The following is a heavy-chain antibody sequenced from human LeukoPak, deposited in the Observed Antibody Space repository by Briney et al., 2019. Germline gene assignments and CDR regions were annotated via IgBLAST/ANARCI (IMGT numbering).Heavy chain of an antibody. CDR1: GYTFTGYY. J-gene: IGHJ6*02. CDR3: ARSDNYYYYYGMDV. Sequence: ASVMVSRKASGYTFTGYYMHWVRQAPGQGLEWMGWINPNSGGTNYAQKFQGRVTMTRDTSISTAYMELSRLRSDDTAVYYCARSDNYYYYYGMDVWGQGTTVTVSS. V-gene: IGHV1-2*02. CDR2: INPNSGGT.